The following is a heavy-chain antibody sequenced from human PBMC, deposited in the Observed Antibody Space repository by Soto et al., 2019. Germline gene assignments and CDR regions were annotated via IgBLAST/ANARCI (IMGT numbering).Heavy chain of an antibody. J-gene: IGHJ4*02. V-gene: IGHV1-2*04. CDR1: GYTFTGYY. CDR3: ARGSRHWYSSSSVMVY. Sequence: GASVKVSCKASGYTFTGYYMHWVRQAPGQGLEWMGWINPNSGGTNYAQKFQGWVTMTRDTSISTAYMELSRLRSDDTAVYYCARGSRHWYSSSSVMVYWGQGTLVTVSS. D-gene: IGHD6-6*01. CDR2: INPNSGGT.